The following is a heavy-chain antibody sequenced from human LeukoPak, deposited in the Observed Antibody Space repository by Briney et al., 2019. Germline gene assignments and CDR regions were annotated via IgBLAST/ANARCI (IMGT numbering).Heavy chain of an antibody. D-gene: IGHD3-10*01. Sequence: GESLKISCKGSGYSFTSYWIGWVRQMPGKGLEWMGIIYPGDSDTRYSPSFQGQVTISADKSISTAYLQWSSLKASDTAMYYCARYKAGMVRGVILPYYYMDVWGKGTTVTVSS. V-gene: IGHV5-51*01. CDR3: ARYKAGMVRGVILPYYYMDV. CDR2: IYPGDSDT. J-gene: IGHJ6*03. CDR1: GYSFTSYW.